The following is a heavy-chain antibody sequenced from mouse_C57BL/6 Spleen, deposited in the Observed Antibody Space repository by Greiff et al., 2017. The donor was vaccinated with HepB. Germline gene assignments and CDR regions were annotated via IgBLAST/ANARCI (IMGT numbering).Heavy chain of an antibody. V-gene: IGHV1-19*01. J-gene: IGHJ4*01. CDR3: AREDSNYFAMDY. CDR2: INPYNGGT. Sequence: VQLQQSGPVLVKPGASVKMSCKASGYTFTDYYMNWVKQSHGKSLEWIGVINPYNGGTSYNQKFKGKATLTVDKSSSTAYMELNSLTSEDSAVYYCAREDSNYFAMDYRGQGTSVTVSS. CDR1: GYTFTDYY. D-gene: IGHD2-5*01.